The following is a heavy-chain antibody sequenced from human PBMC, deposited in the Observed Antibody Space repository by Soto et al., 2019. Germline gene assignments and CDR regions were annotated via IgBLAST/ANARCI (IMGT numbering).Heavy chain of an antibody. J-gene: IGHJ4*02. D-gene: IGHD3-22*01. CDR3: ARGTFYYDSHAYYGY. Sequence: SETLSLTCTVSGGSINSGGYSWTWIRQPPGKGLEWIGFIYHTGTTYYNPSLKSRVTISVDRSKNQFSLKLSSVTAADTAVYYCARGTFYYDSHAYYGYWGQGTVVTVSS. V-gene: IGHV4-30-2*01. CDR2: IYHTGTT. CDR1: GGSINSGGYS.